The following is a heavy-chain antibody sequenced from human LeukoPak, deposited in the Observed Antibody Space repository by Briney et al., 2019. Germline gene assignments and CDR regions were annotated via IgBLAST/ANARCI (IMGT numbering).Heavy chain of an antibody. CDR2: ISAYNGNT. V-gene: IGHV1-18*04. D-gene: IGHD3-9*01. CDR1: GYTFSNYY. J-gene: IGHJ6*02. Sequence: ASVKVSCKASGYTFSNYYIHWVRQAPGQGLEWMGWISAYNGNTNYAQKLQGRVTMTTDTSTSTAYMELRSLRSDDTAVYYCARLDDILTGYYSYYYYGMDVWGQGTTVTVSS. CDR3: ARLDDILTGYYSYYYYGMDV.